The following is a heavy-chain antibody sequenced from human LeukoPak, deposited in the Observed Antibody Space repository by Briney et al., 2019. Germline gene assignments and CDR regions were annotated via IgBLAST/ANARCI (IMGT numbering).Heavy chain of an antibody. D-gene: IGHD6-13*01. J-gene: IGHJ4*02. V-gene: IGHV3-23*01. CDR3: AKRLIGSSTWHTFDY. Sequence: GGSLRLSCAASGFTFSSYAMSWVRQAPGKGLEWVSTITAGGGSTYYADSVKGRFTISKDNSKNTLYLQVNSLRAEDTAVYYCAKRLIGSSTWHTFDYWGQGTLVTVSS. CDR1: GFTFSSYA. CDR2: ITAGGGST.